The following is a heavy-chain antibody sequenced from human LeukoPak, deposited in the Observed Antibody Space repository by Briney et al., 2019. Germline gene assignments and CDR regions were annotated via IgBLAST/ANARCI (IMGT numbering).Heavy chain of an antibody. D-gene: IGHD5-12*01. Sequence: SETLSLTCTVSGGSISSYYWSWIRQPPGKGLEWIGYIYTSGSTNYNPSLKSRVTISVDTSKNQFSLKLSSVTAADTAVYYCARGQGYSGYDLENWFDPWGQGTLVTVSS. CDR1: GGSISSYY. V-gene: IGHV4-4*09. CDR3: ARGQGYSGYDLENWFDP. CDR2: IYTSGST. J-gene: IGHJ5*02.